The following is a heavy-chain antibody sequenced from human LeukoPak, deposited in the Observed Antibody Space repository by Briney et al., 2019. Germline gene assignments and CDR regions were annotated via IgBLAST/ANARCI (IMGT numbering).Heavy chain of an antibody. D-gene: IGHD3-16*01. CDR3: ARDSGGISRFDP. V-gene: IGHV1-69*04. J-gene: IGHJ5*02. CDR2: IIPILGIA. CDR1: GGTFSSYA. Sequence: GASVKVSCKASGGTFSSYAISWVRQAPGQGLEWMGRIIPILGIANYAQKFQGRVTITADKSTSTAYMELSSLRSEDTAVYYCARDSGGISRFDPWGQGTLVTVSS.